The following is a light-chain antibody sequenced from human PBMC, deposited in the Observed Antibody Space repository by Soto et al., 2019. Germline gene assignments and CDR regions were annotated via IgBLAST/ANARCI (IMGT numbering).Light chain of an antibody. CDR2: EDT. Sequence: QSALTQPASVSGSPGQSITISCTGTSSDVGGYNLVSWYQQHPGKAPKLVIYEDTKRPSGVSNRFSGSKSGNTASLTISGLQAEDESDYYCCSYAGSSTWVFGGGTKLTVL. CDR1: SSDVGGYNL. CDR3: CSYAGSSTWV. V-gene: IGLV2-23*01. J-gene: IGLJ3*02.